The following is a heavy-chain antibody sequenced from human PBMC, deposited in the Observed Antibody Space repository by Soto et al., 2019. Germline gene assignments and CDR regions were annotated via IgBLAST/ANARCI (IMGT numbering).Heavy chain of an antibody. Sequence: PSETLSLTCPVSSDSMTSYYWTWIRQPPGKGLECIGYIYHSGITNYNPSLKSRVTISLDTSKNQFSLRLSSVTAADTAVYYCVRMSLFYFFDSWGQGTLVTVSS. J-gene: IGHJ4*01. V-gene: IGHV4-59*01. CDR1: SDSMTSYY. CDR3: VRMSLFYFFDS. CDR2: IYHSGIT. D-gene: IGHD3-9*01.